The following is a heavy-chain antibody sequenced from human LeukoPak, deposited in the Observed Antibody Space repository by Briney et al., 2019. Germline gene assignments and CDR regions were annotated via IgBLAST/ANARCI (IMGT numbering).Heavy chain of an antibody. CDR2: ISGSGGST. CDR3: VIKGVVVALSYFDY. D-gene: IGHD3-22*01. Sequence: GGSLRLSCAASGVTFSSYAMIWVRQAPGKGLEWVSAISGSGGSTYYADSVKGRFTISRDNSKNTLYLQMNSLRAEDTAVYYCVIKGVVVALSYFDYWGQGTLVTVSS. V-gene: IGHV3-23*01. J-gene: IGHJ4*02. CDR1: GVTFSSYA.